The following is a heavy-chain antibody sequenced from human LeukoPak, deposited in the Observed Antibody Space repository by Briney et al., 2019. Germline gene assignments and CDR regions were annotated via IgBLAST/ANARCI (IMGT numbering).Heavy chain of an antibody. CDR3: ATDGQHAFDC. CDR2: IKSKTDSGTT. D-gene: IGHD5-18*01. CDR1: GFTFSNAW. Sequence: GRSLRLSCAASGFTFSNAWMSWVRQAPGKGLEWVGRIKSKTDSGTTDYAAPVIGRFTISRDDSKNTLYLQMNSLKTEDTAVYYCATDGQHAFDCWGQGTLVTVSS. V-gene: IGHV3-15*01. J-gene: IGHJ4*02.